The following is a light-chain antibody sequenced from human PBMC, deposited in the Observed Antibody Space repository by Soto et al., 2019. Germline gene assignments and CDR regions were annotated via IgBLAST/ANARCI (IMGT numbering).Light chain of an antibody. V-gene: IGLV2-14*01. J-gene: IGLJ1*01. CDR2: EVS. CDR3: SSYTSSSTFYV. Sequence: QSVLTQPASVSGSPGQSITISCTVTSSDVGGYNYVSWYQQHPGKAPKLMIYEVSNRPSGVSNRFSGSKSGNTASLTISGLQAVDEADYYCSSYTSSSTFYVFGKGTKVTVL. CDR1: SSDVGGYNY.